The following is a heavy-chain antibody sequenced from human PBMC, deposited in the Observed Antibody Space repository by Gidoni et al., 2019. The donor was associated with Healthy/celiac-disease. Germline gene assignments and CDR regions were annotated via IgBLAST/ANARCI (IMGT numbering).Heavy chain of an antibody. D-gene: IGHD3-3*01. CDR3: ARSGGITIVGVVKGWFDP. V-gene: IGHV1-3*01. Sequence: VQLVQSGAEVKKPGASVKVSCKASGYTFTSYALHWVRQAPGQRLEWMGWINAGNGNTKYSQKFQGRVTITRDTSASTAYMELSSLRSEDTAVYYCARSGGITIVGVVKGWFDPWGQGTLVTVSS. J-gene: IGHJ5*02. CDR2: INAGNGNT. CDR1: GYTFTSYA.